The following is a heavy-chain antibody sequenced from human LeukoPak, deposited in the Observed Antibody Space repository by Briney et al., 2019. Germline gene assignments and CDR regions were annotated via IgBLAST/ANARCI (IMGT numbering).Heavy chain of an antibody. Sequence: SETLSLTCAVYGGSFSGYYWSWIRQPPGKGLEWIGEINHSGSTNYNPSLKSRVTISVDTSKNQFSLKLSSVTAADTAVYYCAGGRLLAYGMDVWGQGTTVTVSS. CDR1: GGSFSGYY. V-gene: IGHV4-34*01. D-gene: IGHD2-21*01. J-gene: IGHJ6*02. CDR3: AGGRLLAYGMDV. CDR2: INHSGST.